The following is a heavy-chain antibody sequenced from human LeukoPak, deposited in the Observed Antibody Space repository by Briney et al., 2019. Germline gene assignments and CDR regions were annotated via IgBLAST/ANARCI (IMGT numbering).Heavy chain of an antibody. CDR1: GGSISSYY. CDR3: ARTYTAAADNWALNFDY. V-gene: IGHV4-59*08. J-gene: IGHJ4*02. D-gene: IGHD6-13*01. CDR2: IYYSGST. Sequence: PSETLSLTCTVSGGSISSYYWSWIRQPPGKGLEWIGYIYYSGSTNYNPSLKSRVTISVDTSKNQFSLKLSSVTAADTAVYYCARTYTAAADNWALNFDYWGQGTLVTVSS.